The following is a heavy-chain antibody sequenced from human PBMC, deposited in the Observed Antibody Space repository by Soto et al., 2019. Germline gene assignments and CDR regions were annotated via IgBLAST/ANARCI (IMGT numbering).Heavy chain of an antibody. J-gene: IGHJ4*02. V-gene: IGHV3-48*01. CDR2: ISSSSSTI. D-gene: IGHD5-12*01. CDR3: APLEMATTPDY. CDR1: GFTFSSYS. Sequence: GGSLRLSCAASGFTFSSYSMNWVRQAPGKGLEWVSYISSSSSTIYYADSVKGRFTISRDNAKNSLYLQMNSLRAEDTAVYYCAPLEMATTPDYWGQGTLVTVSS.